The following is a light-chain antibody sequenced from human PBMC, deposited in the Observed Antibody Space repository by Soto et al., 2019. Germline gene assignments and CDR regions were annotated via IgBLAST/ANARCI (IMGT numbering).Light chain of an antibody. V-gene: IGKV1-33*01. CDR1: QDVDNC. Sequence: IQMTQSPSSLSASPGDRVTITCRASQDVDNCLTWYQQKPGQAPNLLIYDASTSETGVPLRFSGSSSGTHFTFTISSLQPEDIGTYYCHQYDSRPFAFGQGTKLEIK. CDR2: DAS. J-gene: IGKJ2*01. CDR3: HQYDSRPFA.